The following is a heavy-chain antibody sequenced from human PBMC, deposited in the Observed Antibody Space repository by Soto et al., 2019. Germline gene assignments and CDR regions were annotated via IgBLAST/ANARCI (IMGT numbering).Heavy chain of an antibody. J-gene: IGHJ6*02. D-gene: IGHD1-26*01. CDR1: GFTVSSNY. CDR3: ARDRVGGSGSYWGTYYYGMDV. CDR2: IYSGGST. Sequence: GGSLRLSCAASGFTVSSNYMSWVRQAPGKGLEWVSVIYSGGSTYYADSVKGRLTISRDNSKNTLYLQMNSLRAEDTAVYYCARDRVGGSGSYWGTYYYGMDVWGQGTTVTVSS. V-gene: IGHV3-53*01.